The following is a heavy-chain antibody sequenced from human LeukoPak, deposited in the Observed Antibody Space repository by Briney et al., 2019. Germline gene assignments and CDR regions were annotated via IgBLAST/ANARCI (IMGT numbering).Heavy chain of an antibody. Sequence: ASVKVSCKASGYTFTSYYMHWVRQAPGQGLEWMGIINPSGGSTSYAQKFQGRVTMTRDTSTSTVYMELSSLRSEATAVYSCVEESPEYFQHWGQGTLVTVSS. V-gene: IGHV1-46*01. CDR3: VEESPEYFQH. CDR1: GYTFTSYY. J-gene: IGHJ1*01. D-gene: IGHD3-10*01. CDR2: INPSGGST.